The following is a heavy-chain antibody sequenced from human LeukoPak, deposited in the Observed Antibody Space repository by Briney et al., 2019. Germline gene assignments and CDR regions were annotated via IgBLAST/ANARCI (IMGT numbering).Heavy chain of an antibody. CDR1: GGSIRSYY. J-gene: IGHJ3*02. V-gene: IGHV4-59*08. CDR2: IYYSGST. D-gene: IGHD6-6*01. Sequence: SETLSLTCTVTGGSIRSYYWNWIRQPPGKGLEWIGYIYYSGSTNYNPSLKSRVTISVDTSKNQFSLKLSSVTAADTAVYYCARRVRQPIAARPGAFDIWGQGTMVTVSS. CDR3: ARRVRQPIAARPGAFDI.